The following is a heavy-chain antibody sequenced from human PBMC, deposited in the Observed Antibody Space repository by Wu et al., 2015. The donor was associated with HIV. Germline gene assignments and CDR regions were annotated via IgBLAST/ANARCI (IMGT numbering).Heavy chain of an antibody. D-gene: IGHD2-21*01. CDR2: IDPNNGDT. V-gene: IGHV1-2*02. Sequence: QVHLMQSGAEVKKPGASVKVSCKASGYNFRGYYLHWVRQAPGQGLEWMGWIDPNNGDTKYTQKFEGRVTMTRDTSLTTAYMEMRGLTSEDTAIYFCARAEYCGRNCYSVSDYWGQGTLVTVS. CDR3: ARAEYCGRNCYSVSDY. J-gene: IGHJ4*02. CDR1: GYNFRGYY.